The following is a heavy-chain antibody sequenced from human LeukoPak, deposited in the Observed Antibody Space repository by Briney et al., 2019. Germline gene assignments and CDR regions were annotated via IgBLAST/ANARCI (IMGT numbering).Heavy chain of an antibody. D-gene: IGHD3-3*01. CDR3: AKALDPIFGVVIPYEYYYYYGMDV. Sequence: PGRSLRLSCAASGFTFSSYGMPWVRQAPGKGLEWVAVISYDGSNKYYADSVKGRFTISRDNSKNTLYLQMNSLRAEDTAVYYCAKALDPIFGVVIPYEYYYYYGMDVWGQGTTVTVSS. J-gene: IGHJ6*02. CDR2: ISYDGSNK. V-gene: IGHV3-30*18. CDR1: GFTFSSYG.